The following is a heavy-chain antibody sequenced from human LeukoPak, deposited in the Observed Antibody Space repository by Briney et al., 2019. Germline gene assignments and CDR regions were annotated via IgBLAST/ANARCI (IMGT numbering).Heavy chain of an antibody. CDR2: INPNSGVT. CDR1: GYRFTGNY. D-gene: IGHD1-26*01. Sequence: ASVKVSCKASGYRFTGNYLQWVRLAPGHGLEWMGWINPNSGVTKSAEKFQGRVAITRDKSINTAYMELSGLRYDDTAIYYCARDAPSPIVGASFDLWGQGTQVTVSA. CDR3: ARDAPSPIVGASFDL. V-gene: IGHV1-2*02. J-gene: IGHJ4*02.